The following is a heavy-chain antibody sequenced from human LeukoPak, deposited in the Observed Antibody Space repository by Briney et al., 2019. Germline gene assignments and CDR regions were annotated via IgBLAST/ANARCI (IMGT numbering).Heavy chain of an antibody. V-gene: IGHV4-4*07. CDR1: GRSISSYY. CDR2: IYTSGST. Sequence: PSDTLSLTCTVSGRSISSYYWSWIRQPAGKGLEWIGRIYTSGSTNYNPSLKSRVTISVDKSKNQFSLKLSSVTAADTAVYYCARERDGIVVVPAAIRGEYYYYYMDVWGKGTTVTVSS. J-gene: IGHJ6*03. CDR3: ARERDGIVVVPAAIRGEYYYYYMDV. D-gene: IGHD2-2*02.